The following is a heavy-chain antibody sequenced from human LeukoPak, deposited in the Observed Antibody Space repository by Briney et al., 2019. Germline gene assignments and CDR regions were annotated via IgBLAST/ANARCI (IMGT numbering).Heavy chain of an antibody. D-gene: IGHD3-22*01. CDR3: ARDYYDRAAMGAFDI. J-gene: IGHJ3*02. CDR1: GGSISSYY. V-gene: IGHV4-59*01. CDR2: IYYSGST. Sequence: PSETLSLTCTVSGGSISSYYWSWIRQPPGKGLEWIGYIYYSGSTNYNPSLKSRVTISVDTSKNQFSLKLSSVTAADTAVYYCARDYYDRAAMGAFDIWGQGTMVTVSS.